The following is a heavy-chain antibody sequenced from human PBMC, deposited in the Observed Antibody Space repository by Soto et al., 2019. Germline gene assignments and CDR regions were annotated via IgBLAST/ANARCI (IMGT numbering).Heavy chain of an antibody. V-gene: IGHV4-59*08. Sequence: SETMSLTCTVSGGSISSYYWSWIRQPPGKGLEWIGYIYYSESTNYNPSLKSRVTISVDTSKYQFSLKLSSVTAADTAVYYCARLSYYYGSSGYYPDTYYFDYWGQGTLVTVSS. CDR1: GGSISSYY. CDR3: ARLSYYYGSSGYYPDTYYFDY. D-gene: IGHD3-22*01. CDR2: IYYSEST. J-gene: IGHJ4*02.